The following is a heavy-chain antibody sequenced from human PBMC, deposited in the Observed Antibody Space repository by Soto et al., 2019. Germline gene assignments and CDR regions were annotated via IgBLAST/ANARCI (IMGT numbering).Heavy chain of an antibody. J-gene: IGHJ4*02. V-gene: IGHV4-34*01. Sequence: QVQLQQWGAGLLKPSETLSLTCAVYGGSFSGYYWSWIRQPPGKGLEWIGEITHSGSTNYNPSLKSLVTLSVDTSTNQFSLKLSSVTSADTAVYYCARGYVDTAMAHYFDYWAQGTLVTVSS. CDR2: ITHSGST. CDR1: GGSFSGYY. CDR3: ARGYVDTAMAHYFDY. D-gene: IGHD5-18*01.